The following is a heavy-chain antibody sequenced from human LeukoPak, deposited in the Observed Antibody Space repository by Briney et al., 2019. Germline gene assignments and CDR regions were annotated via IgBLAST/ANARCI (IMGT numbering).Heavy chain of an antibody. CDR3: ARGGAKAAYYYYGMDV. J-gene: IGHJ6*02. CDR2: IYTSGST. Sequence: KPSETLSLTCSVAGGSITSCYWSWIRPPAGKGLEWIGRIYTSGSTNYNPSLKSRVTMSVDTSKNQFSLKMSSVTAADTAVYYCARGGAKAAYYYYGMDVWGQGTTVTVSS. CDR1: GGSITSCY. D-gene: IGHD3-16*01. V-gene: IGHV4-4*07.